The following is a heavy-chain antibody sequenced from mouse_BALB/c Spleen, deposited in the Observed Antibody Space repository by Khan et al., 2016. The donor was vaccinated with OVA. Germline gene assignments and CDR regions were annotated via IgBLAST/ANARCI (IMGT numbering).Heavy chain of an antibody. D-gene: IGHD1-1*01. J-gene: IGHJ2*01. CDR1: GYTFTSYW. V-gene: IGHV1S81*02. CDR2: TNPTNGRT. CDR3: ARSKRIGASYFDY. Sequence: QVQLQQSGAELVKAGASVKMSCKASGYTFTSYWMHWVKQRLGQGLEWIAETNPTNGRTYYNEKFKSKATLTVDKSSSTAYMLLSGPTCEESADNSCARSKRIGASYFDYWGQGTTRTVSS.